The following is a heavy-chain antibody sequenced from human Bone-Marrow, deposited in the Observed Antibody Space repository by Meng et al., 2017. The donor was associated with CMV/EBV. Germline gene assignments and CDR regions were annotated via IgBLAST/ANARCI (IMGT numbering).Heavy chain of an antibody. CDR2: MHPTSGDT. J-gene: IGHJ4*02. CDR3: ARGVGGSGRGGY. V-gene: IGHV1-8*01. D-gene: IGHD3-10*01. CDR1: GYTLHSYD. Sequence: SCKADGYTLHSYDITWVRQGTGQGLEWMGWMHPTSGDTGYAQKFQGRVTMTRDTSINTAYMELSSLRSEDTAVYYCARGVGGSGRGGYWGQGTLVTVSS.